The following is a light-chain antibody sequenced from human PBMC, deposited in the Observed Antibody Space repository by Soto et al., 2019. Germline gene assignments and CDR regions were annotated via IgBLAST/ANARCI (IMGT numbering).Light chain of an antibody. CDR1: SSDVGANNY. V-gene: IGLV2-8*01. CDR2: EVT. J-gene: IGLJ1*01. CDR3: RSYAGTNRV. Sequence: QSVLTQPPSSSGSPGQSVTISCTGTSSDVGANNYVSWYQQHPGKAPKLMIYEVTKRPSGVPDRFSGSKSGNTASLTVSGLQAEDEAAYYCRSYAGTNRVFGTGTKLTVL.